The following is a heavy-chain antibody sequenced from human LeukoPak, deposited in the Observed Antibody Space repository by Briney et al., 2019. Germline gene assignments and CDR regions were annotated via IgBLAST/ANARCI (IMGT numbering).Heavy chain of an antibody. V-gene: IGHV3-7*01. CDR3: AKEGAVASLDY. D-gene: IGHD6-19*01. CDR1: GFTFSSYW. J-gene: IGHJ4*02. Sequence: GGSLRLSCAASGFTFSSYWMSWVRQAPGKGLEWVANIKQDGSEKYYVDSVKGRFTISRDNSKNTLYLQMNSLRAEDTAVYYCAKEGAVASLDYWGQGTLVTVSS. CDR2: IKQDGSEK.